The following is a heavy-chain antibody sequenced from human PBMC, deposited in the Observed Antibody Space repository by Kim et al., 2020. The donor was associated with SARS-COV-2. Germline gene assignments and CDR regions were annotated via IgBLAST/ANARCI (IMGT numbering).Heavy chain of an antibody. J-gene: IGHJ4*02. CDR1: GFTFSNAW. D-gene: IGHD2-8*01. V-gene: IGHV3-15*01. Sequence: GGSLRLSCAASGFTFSNAWMSWVRQAPGKGLEWVGRIKSKTDGGTTDYAAPVKGRFTISRDDSKNTLYLQMNSLKTEDTAVYYCTWDIVLMVYANGIDYWGQGTLITVSS. CDR2: IKSKTDGGTT. CDR3: TWDIVLMVYANGIDY.